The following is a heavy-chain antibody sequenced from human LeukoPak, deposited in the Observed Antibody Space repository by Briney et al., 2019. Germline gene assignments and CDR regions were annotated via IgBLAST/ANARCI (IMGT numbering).Heavy chain of an antibody. V-gene: IGHV4-59*01. CDR3: ARNADDFWSGYYMFDY. Sequence: NPSETLSLTCTVSGGSISSYYWSWIRQPPGKGLEWIGYIYYSGSTNYNPSLKSRVTISVDTSKYQFSLKLSSVTAADTAVYYCARNADDFWSGYYMFDYWGQGTLVTVSS. CDR2: IYYSGST. D-gene: IGHD3-3*01. CDR1: GGSISSYY. J-gene: IGHJ4*02.